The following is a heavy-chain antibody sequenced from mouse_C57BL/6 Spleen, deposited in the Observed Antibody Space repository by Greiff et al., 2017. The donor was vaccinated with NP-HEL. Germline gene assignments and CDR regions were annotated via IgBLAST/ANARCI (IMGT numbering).Heavy chain of an antibody. J-gene: IGHJ2*01. CDR2: ILPGSGST. Sequence: VQLQESGAELMKPGASVKLSCKATGYTFTGYWIEWVKQRPGHGLEWIGEILPGSGSTNYNEKFKGKATFTADTSSNTAYMQLSSLTTEDSAIYYCARRPYYDGSSYVDFDYWGQGTTLTVSS. V-gene: IGHV1-9*01. CDR1: GYTFTGYW. D-gene: IGHD1-1*01. CDR3: ARRPYYDGSSYVDFDY.